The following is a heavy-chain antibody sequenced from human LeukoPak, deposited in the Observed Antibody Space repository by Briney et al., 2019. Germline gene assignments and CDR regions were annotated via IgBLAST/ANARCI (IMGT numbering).Heavy chain of an antibody. V-gene: IGHV4-59*01. D-gene: IGHD3-10*01. CDR3: ARDARRGWFDP. Sequence: PSETLSLTCTVSGGSISSYYWSWIRQPPGKGLEWIGYMYYSGSTNYNPSLKSRVTISVDTSKNQFSLKLSSVTAADTAVYYCARDARRGWFDPWGQGTLVTVSS. CDR2: MYYSGST. CDR1: GGSISSYY. J-gene: IGHJ5*02.